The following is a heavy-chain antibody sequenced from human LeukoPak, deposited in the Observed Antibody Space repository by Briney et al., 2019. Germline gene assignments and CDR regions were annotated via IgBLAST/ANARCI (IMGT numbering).Heavy chain of an antibody. J-gene: IGHJ4*02. V-gene: IGHV3-7*01. Sequence: PGGSLRLSCAASGFTFSSYWMTWVRQAPGKGLEWVANIKLDGSDKYYVDSVKGRFTISRDNAKNSLYLQMNSLRAEDTAVYYCARGGTIPSDYWGRGTPVTVSS. D-gene: IGHD2-15*01. CDR2: IKLDGSDK. CDR3: ARGGTIPSDY. CDR1: GFTFSSYW.